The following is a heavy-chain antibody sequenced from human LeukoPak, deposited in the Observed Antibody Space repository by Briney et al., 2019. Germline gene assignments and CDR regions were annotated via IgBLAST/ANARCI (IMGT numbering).Heavy chain of an antibody. CDR3: ARDRYSSSWTSPFDP. D-gene: IGHD6-13*01. CDR1: GATFSSYA. Sequence: ASVKVSCKASGATFSSYAISWVRQAPGQGLEWMGRIIPIFGTANYAQKFQGRVTITTDESTSTAYMELSSLRSEDTAVYYCARDRYSSSWTSPFDPWGQGTLVTVSS. CDR2: IIPIFGTA. J-gene: IGHJ5*02. V-gene: IGHV1-69*05.